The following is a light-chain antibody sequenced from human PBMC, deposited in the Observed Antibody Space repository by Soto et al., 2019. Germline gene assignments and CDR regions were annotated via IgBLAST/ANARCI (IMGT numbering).Light chain of an antibody. J-gene: IGKJ2*01. V-gene: IGKV1-5*03. Sequence: DIQMTQSPSTLSTSIGERFTITCRASQSISNWLAWYQQKPGKAPKLLIYKASTVESRVPSRFSGSGSGTQFTLTISSMQPDDLATYYCQQYKSYYTFGQGTKVDIK. CDR2: KAS. CDR1: QSISNW. CDR3: QQYKSYYT.